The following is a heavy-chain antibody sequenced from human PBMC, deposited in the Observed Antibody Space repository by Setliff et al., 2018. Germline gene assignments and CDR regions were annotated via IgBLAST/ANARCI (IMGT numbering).Heavy chain of an antibody. CDR2: VSGSGMTR. J-gene: IGHJ4*02. Sequence: GESLKISCTASGFTFRKRALAWVRQAPGKGLQWVSSVSGSGMTRDYTDSVKGRFTVSRDSSQNKIHLQMDSLRAEDTGKYFCARADSDSYYPYYFDFWGQGVLVTVSS. D-gene: IGHD3-22*01. CDR3: ARADSDSYYPYYFDF. V-gene: IGHV3-23*01. CDR1: GFTFRKRA.